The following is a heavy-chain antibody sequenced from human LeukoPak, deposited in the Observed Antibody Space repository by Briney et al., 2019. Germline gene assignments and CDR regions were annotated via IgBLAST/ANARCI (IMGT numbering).Heavy chain of an antibody. D-gene: IGHD3-10*01. Sequence: PGGSLRLSCAASGFTFSSYAMHWVRQAPGKRLEWVAVISYDGSNKYYADSVKGRFTISRDNSKNTLYLQMNSLRAEDTAVYYCARGGGLPTTLFDYWGQGTLVTVSS. CDR3: ARGGGLPTTLFDY. V-gene: IGHV3-30-3*01. J-gene: IGHJ4*02. CDR1: GFTFSSYA. CDR2: ISYDGSNK.